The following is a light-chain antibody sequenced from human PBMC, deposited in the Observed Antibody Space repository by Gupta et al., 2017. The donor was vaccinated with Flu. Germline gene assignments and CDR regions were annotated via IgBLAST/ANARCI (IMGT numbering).Light chain of an antibody. CDR1: QSLLYSDGYTY. J-gene: IGKJ1*01. CDR2: DVS. CDR3: MQSIQLRT. V-gene: IGKV2D-29*01. Sequence: DIVLTQTPLSLSVTPGQPASISCKSSQSLLYSDGYTYLFWYLQKSGQPPQLLIYDVSNRFSGVAARFSGSGSGTDFTLKISRVEAEDVGVYYCMQSIQLRTFGQGTKVEIK.